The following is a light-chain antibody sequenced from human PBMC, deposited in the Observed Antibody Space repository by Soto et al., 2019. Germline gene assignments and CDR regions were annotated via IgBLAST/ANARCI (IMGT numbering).Light chain of an antibody. CDR3: QQYNNWPQLT. V-gene: IGKV3-15*01. CDR1: QSVSSN. CDR2: GAS. Sequence: EIVMTQSPATLSVSPGERATLSCRASQSVSSNLAWYQQKPGQAPRLLIYGASTRATGIPARFSGSGSGTEFTLTISSLQSEDFAVYYCQQYNNWPQLTFGGGTKGDIK. J-gene: IGKJ4*01.